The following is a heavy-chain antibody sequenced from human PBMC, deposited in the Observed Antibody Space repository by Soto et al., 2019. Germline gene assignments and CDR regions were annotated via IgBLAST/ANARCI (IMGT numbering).Heavy chain of an antibody. Sequence: VQLLESGGNLIQPGGSLRLSCAASGFTFSAYAMNWVRQAPGKGLEWVSIISGSGDNTDYADSVKGRFTISRDNSKNTVCREMNSLRVEDTAVYYCMSTGTSASGWCRDCWGQGTLVTVSS. D-gene: IGHD6-19*01. V-gene: IGHV3-23*01. CDR2: ISGSGDNT. J-gene: IGHJ4*02. CDR1: GFTFSAYA. CDR3: MSTGTSASGWCRDC.